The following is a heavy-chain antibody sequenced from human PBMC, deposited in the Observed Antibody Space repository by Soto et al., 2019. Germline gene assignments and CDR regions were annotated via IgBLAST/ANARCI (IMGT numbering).Heavy chain of an antibody. V-gene: IGHV4-59*01. J-gene: IGHJ6*02. Sequence: PSETLSLTCTVSGGSISSYYWSWIRQPPGKGLEWIGYIYYSGSTNYNPSLKSRVTISVDTSKNQFSLKLSSVTAADTAVYYCAREGGSGSYYIETNYYYYGMDLWGQATTVTVSS. CDR1: GGSISSYY. CDR3: AREGGSGSYYIETNYYYYGMDL. CDR2: IYYSGST. D-gene: IGHD3-10*01.